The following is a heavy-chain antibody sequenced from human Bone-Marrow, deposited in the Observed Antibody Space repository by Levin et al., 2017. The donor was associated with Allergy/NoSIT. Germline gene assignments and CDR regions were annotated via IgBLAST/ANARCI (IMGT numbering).Heavy chain of an antibody. J-gene: IGHJ4*02. Sequence: SQTLSLTCTVSGGSISSAAYYWTWIRQHPGKGLEWIGYIYYSASTSYNPSLKSRATISLDTSKNQFSLRLISVTAADTAVYYCAREPRIAVAAYFDYWGQGTLVTVSS. V-gene: IGHV4-31*03. CDR2: IYYSAST. CDR3: AREPRIAVAAYFDY. CDR1: GGSISSAAYY. D-gene: IGHD6-19*01.